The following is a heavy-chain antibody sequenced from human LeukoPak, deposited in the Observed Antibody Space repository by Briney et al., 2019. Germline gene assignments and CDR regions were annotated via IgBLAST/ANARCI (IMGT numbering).Heavy chain of an antibody. J-gene: IGHJ6*02. CDR2: ISTNSGTI. D-gene: IGHD2-2*01. V-gene: IGHV3-48*01. CDR3: AREIVVPAATYYYYGMDV. Sequence: GGSLRLSCVASGLTVSSYSMNWVRQAPGKGLEWISYISTNSGTIWYADSVKGRFSISRDNAKNSLFLHMNSLRAEDTAVYYCAREIVVPAATYYYYGMDVWGQGTTVTVSS. CDR1: GLTVSSYS.